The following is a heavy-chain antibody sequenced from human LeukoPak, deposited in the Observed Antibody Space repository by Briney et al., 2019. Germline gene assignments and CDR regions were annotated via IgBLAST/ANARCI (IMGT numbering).Heavy chain of an antibody. Sequence: PSETLSLTCAVYGGSFSGYYWSWTRQPPGKGLEWIGEINHSGSTNYNPSLKSRVTISVDTSKNQFSLKLSSVTAADTAVYYCARNKDRGIDYYYGMVVWGQGTTVTVSS. CDR1: GGSFSGYY. CDR2: INHSGST. V-gene: IGHV4-34*01. D-gene: IGHD1-26*01. J-gene: IGHJ6*02. CDR3: ARNKDRGIDYYYGMVV.